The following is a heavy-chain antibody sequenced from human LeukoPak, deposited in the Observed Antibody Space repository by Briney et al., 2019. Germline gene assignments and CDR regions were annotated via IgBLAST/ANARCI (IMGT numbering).Heavy chain of an antibody. CDR1: GYTFTGYY. J-gene: IGHJ4*02. Sequence: ASVKVSCKASGYTFTGYYMHWVRQAPGQGREWMGWINPNSGGTNYAQKFQGRVTMTRDTSISTAYMELSRLRSDDTAVYYCARGGVEMATILGYWGQGTLVTVSS. CDR2: INPNSGGT. CDR3: ARGGVEMATILGY. D-gene: IGHD5-24*01. V-gene: IGHV1-2*02.